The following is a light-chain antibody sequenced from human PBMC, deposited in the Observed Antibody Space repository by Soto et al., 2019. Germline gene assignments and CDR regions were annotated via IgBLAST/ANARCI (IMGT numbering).Light chain of an antibody. CDR1: QSVTSTS. J-gene: IGKJ2*01. CDR3: QLYGSSPMYT. Sequence: EIVLSQSPGTLSLSPGERATLSCRASQSVTSTSLSWYQQKTGQAPRLLIYGAANRATGIPDRFSGRGSRTDFTLTISRLEPEDFAVYYCQLYGSSPMYTFGQGTTLELK. CDR2: GAA. V-gene: IGKV3-20*01.